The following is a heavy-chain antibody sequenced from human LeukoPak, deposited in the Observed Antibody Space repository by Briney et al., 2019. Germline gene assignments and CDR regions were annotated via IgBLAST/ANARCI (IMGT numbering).Heavy chain of an antibody. V-gene: IGHV3-23*01. CDR1: GFTFSNYA. CDR2: IIPRGAT. J-gene: IGHJ3*02. D-gene: IGHD1-26*01. CDR3: AKDGGMYGGTFPDTFDI. Sequence: GGSLRLSCAASGFTFSNYAMNYVRQAPGKGLEWVSTIIPRGATYYADSVKGRFTISRDNSNNTLYLQMNSLRAEDTAVYYCAKDGGMYGGTFPDTFDIWGQGTMVTVSS.